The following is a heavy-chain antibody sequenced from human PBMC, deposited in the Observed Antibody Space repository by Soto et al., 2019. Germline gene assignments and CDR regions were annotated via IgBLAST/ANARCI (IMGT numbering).Heavy chain of an antibody. CDR1: GFTFSSYW. CDR3: ASTDYSNYRNYYYYYMDV. CDR2: IKQDGSEK. V-gene: IGHV3-7*01. Sequence: GGSLRLSCAASGFTFSSYWMSWVRQAPGKGLEWVANIKQDGSEKYYVDSVKGRFTISRDNAKNSLYLQMNSLRAEDTAVYYCASTDYSNYRNYYYYYMDVWGKGTTVTVSS. D-gene: IGHD4-4*01. J-gene: IGHJ6*03.